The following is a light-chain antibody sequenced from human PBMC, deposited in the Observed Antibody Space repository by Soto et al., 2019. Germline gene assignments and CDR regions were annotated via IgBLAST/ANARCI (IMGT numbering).Light chain of an antibody. CDR2: GAS. Sequence: VMTLSAATLSVYPKERATLSCRASQSVSSSYLAWYQQKPGQAPGLLIYGASSRATGIPDRFSGSGSGTDFTLTISRLEPEDFAVYYCQQYGSPWTFAQGTKVDIK. V-gene: IGKV3-20*01. CDR1: QSVSSSY. CDR3: QQYGSPWT. J-gene: IGKJ1*01.